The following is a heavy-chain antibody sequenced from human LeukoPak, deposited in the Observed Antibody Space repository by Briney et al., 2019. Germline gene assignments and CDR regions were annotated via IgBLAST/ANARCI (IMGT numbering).Heavy chain of an antibody. Sequence: PGGSLKLSCAASGFTFSTYGMHWVRQAPGKGLEWVAFIRYDGDNKYYADFVKGRFTISRDNSKNTLYLHMNSLRTEDTAVYYCAKIEGKYQLANVPDHWGQGTLVTVSS. CDR2: IRYDGDNK. D-gene: IGHD2-2*01. CDR1: GFTFSTYG. V-gene: IGHV3-30*02. CDR3: AKIEGKYQLANVPDH. J-gene: IGHJ4*02.